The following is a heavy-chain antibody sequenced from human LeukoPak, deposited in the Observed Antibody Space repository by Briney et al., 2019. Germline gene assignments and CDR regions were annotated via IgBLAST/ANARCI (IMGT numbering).Heavy chain of an antibody. CDR2: ISYTGST. Sequence: SETLSFTCTVSGGSISRYYWSWIRQPPGKGLEWIGYISYTGSTTYNSSLKSRVTISLDTSQNQFSLKLTSVTPADTAVYYCARTAKYYYGSETYYFFDYWGQGTLVTVSS. D-gene: IGHD3-10*01. J-gene: IGHJ4*02. CDR1: GGSISRYY. CDR3: ARTAKYYYGSETYYFFDY. V-gene: IGHV4-59*01.